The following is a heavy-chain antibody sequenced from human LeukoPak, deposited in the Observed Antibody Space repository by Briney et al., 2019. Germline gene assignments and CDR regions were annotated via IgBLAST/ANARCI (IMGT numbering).Heavy chain of an antibody. V-gene: IGHV4-59*01. J-gene: IGHJ4*02. CDR2: IYYSGST. CDR1: GGSTSSYY. D-gene: IGHD3-22*01. CDR3: ARSPYYYDSSGYLYYFDY. Sequence: SETRSLTCTVSGGSTSSYYWSWIRQPPGKGLEWIGYIYYSGSTNYNPSPKSRVTISVDTSKNQFSLKLSSVTAADTAVYYCARSPYYYDSSGYLYYFDYWGQGTLVTVSS.